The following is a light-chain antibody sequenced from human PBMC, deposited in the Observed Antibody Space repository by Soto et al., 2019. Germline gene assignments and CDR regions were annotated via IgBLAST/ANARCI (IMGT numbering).Light chain of an antibody. CDR1: TGAVTSGYY. Sequence: QAVVTQEPSLTVSPGGTVTLTCASSTGAVTSGYYPNWFQQKPGQAPRALIYSTSNKHPWTPARFSDSLLGGKAALTLSGVQPEDEAEYYCLLYYGGARVFGTGTKVTVL. CDR2: STS. J-gene: IGLJ1*01. CDR3: LLYYGGARV. V-gene: IGLV7-43*01.